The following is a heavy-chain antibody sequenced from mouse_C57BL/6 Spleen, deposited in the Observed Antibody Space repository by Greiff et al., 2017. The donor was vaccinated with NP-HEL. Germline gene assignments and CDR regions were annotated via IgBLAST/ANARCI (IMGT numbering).Heavy chain of an antibody. CDR2: ISSGGDYI. Sequence: EVHLVESGEGLVKPGGSLKLSCAASGFTFSSYAMSWVRQTPEKRLEWVAYISSGGDYIYYADTVKGRFTISRDNARNTLYLQMSSLKSEDTAMYYCTRDRPYGYYFDYWGQGTTLTVSS. V-gene: IGHV5-9-1*02. CDR3: TRDRPYGYYFDY. CDR1: GFTFSSYA. D-gene: IGHD2-2*01. J-gene: IGHJ2*01.